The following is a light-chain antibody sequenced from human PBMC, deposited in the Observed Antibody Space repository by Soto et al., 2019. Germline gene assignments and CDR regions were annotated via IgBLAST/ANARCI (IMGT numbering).Light chain of an antibody. CDR3: QQYCQQYGSSPPSWT. CDR2: GAS. V-gene: IGKV3-20*01. J-gene: IGKJ1*01. Sequence: ETVLTQSPGTLSLSPGERATLSCSASQTVSSSYIAWYQQKPGQAPRLLIYGASSRATGIPDRFSGSGSGTDVTLTINRLEPEDFAVYYCQQYCQQYGSSPPSWTFGQGTRVEIK. CDR1: QTVSSSY.